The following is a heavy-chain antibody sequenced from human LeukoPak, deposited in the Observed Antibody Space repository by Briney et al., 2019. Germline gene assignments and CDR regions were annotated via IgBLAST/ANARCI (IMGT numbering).Heavy chain of an antibody. D-gene: IGHD6-13*01. CDR1: GFTFSSHA. CDR2: ISASGDGI. Sequence: GGSLRVSCAASGFTFSSHAMSWVRQAPGKGLEGVSAISASGDGIYYTDSVKGRFTMSRDNSKDTLYLQMNSLRADDTAVYYCAKTPGGAAGNRVFDHWGQGALVTVYS. V-gene: IGHV3-23*01. J-gene: IGHJ4*02. CDR3: AKTPGGAAGNRVFDH.